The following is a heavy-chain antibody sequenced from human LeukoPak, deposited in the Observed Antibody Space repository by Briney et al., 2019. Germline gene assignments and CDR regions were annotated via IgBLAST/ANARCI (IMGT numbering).Heavy chain of an antibody. J-gene: IGHJ5*02. V-gene: IGHV3-30*04. CDR3: ARAKFNPGSNWFDP. Sequence: GGSLRLSCAASGLTFSSYAMHWVRQAPGKGLEWVAVISYDGSNKYYADSVKGRFTISRDNSKNTLYLQMNSLRAEDTAVYYCARAKFNPGSNWFDPWGQGTLVTVSS. CDR2: ISYDGSNK. CDR1: GLTFSSYA. D-gene: IGHD3-10*01.